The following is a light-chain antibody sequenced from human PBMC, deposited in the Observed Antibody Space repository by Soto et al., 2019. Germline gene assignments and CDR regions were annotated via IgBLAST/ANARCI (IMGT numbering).Light chain of an antibody. CDR3: SSFTSASSWV. V-gene: IGLV2-14*01. J-gene: IGLJ3*02. CDR2: EVS. CDR1: SSDVGRYNY. Sequence: QSVLTQPASVSGSPGQSIIISCTGTSSDVGRYNYVSWYQHHPGKAPKLMIYEVSDRPSGVSNRFSGSKSGNTASLTISGLQAEDEADYYCSSFTSASSWVFGGGTKLTVL.